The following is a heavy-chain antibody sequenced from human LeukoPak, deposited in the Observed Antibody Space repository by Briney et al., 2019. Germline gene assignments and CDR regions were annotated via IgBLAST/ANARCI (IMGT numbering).Heavy chain of an antibody. CDR3: AKAVRSSSSWFDY. J-gene: IGHJ4*02. CDR2: INWDGTGT. D-gene: IGHD6-13*01. CDR1: GFAFDDYT. Sequence: GGSLRLSCAASGFAFDDYTMHWVRHPPGRGLEWVSLINWDGTGTHYADSVMGRFTIFRDNSKNSLYLQMNSLRTEDTALYYCAKAVRSSSSWFDYWGLGTLVTVS. V-gene: IGHV3-43*01.